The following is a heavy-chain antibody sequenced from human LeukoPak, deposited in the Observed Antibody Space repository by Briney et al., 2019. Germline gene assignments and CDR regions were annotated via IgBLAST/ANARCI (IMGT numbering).Heavy chain of an antibody. D-gene: IGHD3-3*01. Sequence: SETLSLTCTVSGGSISSSSYYWGWIRQPPGKGLEWIGSIYYSGSTCYNPSLKSRVTISVDTSKNQFSLKLSSVTAADTAVYYCASQDFWSGYYPYYFDYWGQGTLVTVSS. CDR3: ASQDFWSGYYPYYFDY. CDR1: GGSISSSSYY. J-gene: IGHJ4*02. CDR2: IYYSGST. V-gene: IGHV4-39*01.